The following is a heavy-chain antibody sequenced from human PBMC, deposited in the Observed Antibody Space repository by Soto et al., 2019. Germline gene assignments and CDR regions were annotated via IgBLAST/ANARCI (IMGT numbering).Heavy chain of an antibody. Sequence: QVRLQESGPGVVKPSETLSLSCNVSGGLISTYYWTWIRQPPGKGLEWVGNVYYTGNTHHNPSLKRRVSISVDTSKNQFSMHLTSVTAADTAVYYCARGWLTAGIDFWGQGILVTVSS. CDR2: VYYTGNT. J-gene: IGHJ4*02. V-gene: IGHV4-59*01. CDR3: ARGWLTAGIDF. CDR1: GGLISTYY. D-gene: IGHD1-1*01.